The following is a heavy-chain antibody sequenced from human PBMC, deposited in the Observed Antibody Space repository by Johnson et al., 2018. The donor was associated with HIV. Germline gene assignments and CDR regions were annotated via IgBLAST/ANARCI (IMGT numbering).Heavy chain of an antibody. CDR3: TTDSPYVEHRGAFDI. CDR1: GFTFSGSA. J-gene: IGHJ3*02. D-gene: IGHD3-10*01. V-gene: IGHV3-73*02. Sequence: VQLVESGGDLVQPGGSLKLSCAASGFTFSGSAIHWVRQTPGKGLEWVGHIGTKTDNYATAYVESVKGRFSVSRDDSKNTAYLQMNSLKTEDTAVYYCTTDSPYVEHRGAFDIWGQGTMVTVSS. CDR2: IGTKTDNYAT.